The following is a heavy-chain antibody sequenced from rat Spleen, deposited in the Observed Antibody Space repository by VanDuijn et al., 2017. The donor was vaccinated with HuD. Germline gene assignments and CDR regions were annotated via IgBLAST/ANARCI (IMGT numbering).Heavy chain of an antibody. CDR2: ITNTDDST. CDR1: GFTFNNYW. Sequence: EVQLVETGGGLVQPGRSLKLSCVASGFTFNNYWMTWIRQAPGKGLEWVASITNTDDSTYYPDSVKGRFTISRDNAKSTLYLQMDSLRSEDTATYYCATLRAPLYCDYWGQGVMVTVSS. CDR3: ATLRAPLYCDY. D-gene: IGHD3-1*01. J-gene: IGHJ2*01. V-gene: IGHV5-31*01.